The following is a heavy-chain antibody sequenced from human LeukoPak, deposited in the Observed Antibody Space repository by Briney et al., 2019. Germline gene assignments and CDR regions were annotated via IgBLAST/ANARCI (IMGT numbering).Heavy chain of an antibody. CDR2: IKEDGSEK. CDR3: ARDHNYGSDY. D-gene: IGHD5-18*01. CDR1: GFTLRSYW. V-gene: IGHV3-7*03. Sequence: GGSLRPSCAASGFTLRSYWMSWVRQAPGKGLEWVANIKEDGSEKYYVDSVKGRFTISRDSAKNSLYLQMNSLRVEDTAVYYCARDHNYGSDYWGQGTLVTVSS. J-gene: IGHJ4*02.